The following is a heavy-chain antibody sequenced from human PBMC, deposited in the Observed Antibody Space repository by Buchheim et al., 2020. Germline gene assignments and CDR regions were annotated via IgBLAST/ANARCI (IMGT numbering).Heavy chain of an antibody. V-gene: IGHV4-61*02. CDR3: ARDSVSSSWYDYYYYYGMDV. J-gene: IGHJ6*02. Sequence: QVQLQESGPGLVKPSQTLSLTCTVSGGSISSGSYYWSWIRQPAGKGLEWIGRIYTSGSTNYNPSLKSRVTISVDTSKNQFSLKLSSVTAADTAVYYCARDSVSSSWYDYYYYYGMDVWGQGTT. CDR1: GGSISSGSYY. CDR2: IYTSGST. D-gene: IGHD6-13*01.